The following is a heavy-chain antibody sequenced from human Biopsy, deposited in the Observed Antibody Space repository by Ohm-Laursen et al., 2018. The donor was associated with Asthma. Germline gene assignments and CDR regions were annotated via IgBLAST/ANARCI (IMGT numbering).Heavy chain of an antibody. D-gene: IGHD6-13*01. CDR1: GFAVSRDH. CDR3: AKDKGGPRIGVAGTFDH. V-gene: IGHV3-53*01. Sequence: SLRLSCAASGFAVSRDHMFWVRQAPGKGLEWVPVIYSGGTSHTADSVRGRFTISRDYSKNTVYLQMNSLTGEDTAVYYCAKDKGGPRIGVAGTFDHWGQGTLVTVSS. J-gene: IGHJ4*02. CDR2: IYSGGTS.